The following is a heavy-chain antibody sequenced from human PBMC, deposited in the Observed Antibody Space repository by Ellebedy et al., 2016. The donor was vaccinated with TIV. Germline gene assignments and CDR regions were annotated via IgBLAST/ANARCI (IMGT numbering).Heavy chain of an antibody. CDR2: INSDGSST. CDR3: VRSRNSGSYCDH. V-gene: IGHV3-74*01. J-gene: IGHJ5*02. D-gene: IGHD1-26*01. CDR1: GFTFSTYW. Sequence: PGGSLRLSCAASGFTFSTYWMLWVRRAPGKGLVWVSRINSDGSSTTYADSVKGRFTISRDNAKNTLYLQMNSLRAEDTAVYYRVRSRNSGSYCDHWGQGTLVTVSS.